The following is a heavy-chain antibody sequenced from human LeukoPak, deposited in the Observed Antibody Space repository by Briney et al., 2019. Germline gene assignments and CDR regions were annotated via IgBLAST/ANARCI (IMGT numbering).Heavy chain of an antibody. CDR3: ARGLDYYDSSGYYYYYGMDV. Sequence: ASVKVSCKASGYTFTSYAMHWVRQAPGQRLEWMGWINAGNGNTKYSQKFQGRVTITRDTSASTAYMELSSLRSEDTAVYYCARGLDYYDSSGYYYYYGMDVWGQGTTVTVSS. CDR1: GYTFTSYA. D-gene: IGHD3-22*01. J-gene: IGHJ6*02. V-gene: IGHV1-3*01. CDR2: INAGNGNT.